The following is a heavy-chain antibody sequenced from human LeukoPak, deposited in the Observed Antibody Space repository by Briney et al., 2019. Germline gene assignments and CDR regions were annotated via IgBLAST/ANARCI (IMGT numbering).Heavy chain of an antibody. CDR1: GYTFTNYW. CDR2: INPGDSNT. CDR3: ARRGKNVALDL. Sequence: GESLKISCKGSGYTFTNYWIAWVRQMPGKGLEWMGIINPGDSNTRFSPSFQGQVTISADKSITTAYVQWSSLKASDTAMYYCARRGKNVALDLWGQGTLVTVSS. D-gene: IGHD1-1*01. V-gene: IGHV5-51*01. J-gene: IGHJ5*02.